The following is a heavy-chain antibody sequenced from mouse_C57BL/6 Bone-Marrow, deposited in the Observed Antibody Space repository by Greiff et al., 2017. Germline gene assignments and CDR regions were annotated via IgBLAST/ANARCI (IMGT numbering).Heavy chain of an antibody. CDR3: ARHGYDGHYYARDY. Sequence: EVKVVESGGGLVQPGGSLKLSCAASGFTFSDYYMYWVRQTPEKRLEWVAYISNGGGSTYYPDTVKGRFTISRDNAKNTLYLQMSRLKSEDTAMYYCARHGYDGHYYARDYWGQGTSVTVSS. J-gene: IGHJ4*01. CDR2: ISNGGGST. D-gene: IGHD2-2*01. V-gene: IGHV5-12*01. CDR1: GFTFSDYY.